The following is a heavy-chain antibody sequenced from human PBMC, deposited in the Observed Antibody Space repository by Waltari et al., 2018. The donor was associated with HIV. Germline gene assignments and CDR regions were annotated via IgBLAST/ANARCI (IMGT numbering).Heavy chain of an antibody. J-gene: IGHJ6*02. CDR2: INSDGSST. Sequence: EVQLVESGGTLVQPGGSLRLSCAASGFTFSSYWMHWVRHAPGKGLVWVSRINSDGSSTSYADSVKGRFTISRDNAKNTLYLQMNSLRVEDTAVYYCTRDRVGYYYGLDVWGQGTTVTVSS. D-gene: IGHD1-26*01. CDR1: GFTFSSYW. CDR3: TRDRVGYYYGLDV. V-gene: IGHV3-74*01.